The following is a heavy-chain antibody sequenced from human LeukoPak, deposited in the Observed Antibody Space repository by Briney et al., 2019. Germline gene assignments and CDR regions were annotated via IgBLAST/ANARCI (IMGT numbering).Heavy chain of an antibody. CDR3: AKDLAGYYGSGYYYGMDV. V-gene: IGHV3-9*01. CDR2: ISWNSGSI. D-gene: IGHD3-10*01. CDR1: GFTFDDYA. J-gene: IGHJ6*02. Sequence: PGGSLRLSCAASGFTFDDYAMHWVRQAPGKGLEWVSGISWNSGSIGYADSVKGRFTISRDNAKNSLYLQMNSLRAEDTALYYCAKDLAGYYGSGYYYGMDVWGQGTTVTVSS.